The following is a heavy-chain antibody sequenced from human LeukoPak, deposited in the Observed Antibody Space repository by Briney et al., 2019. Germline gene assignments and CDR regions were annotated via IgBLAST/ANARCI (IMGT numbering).Heavy chain of an antibody. D-gene: IGHD2-2*01. Sequence: SETLSLTCTVSGGSISSSSYYWGWIRQPPGRGLEWIGSIYYSGSTYYNPSLKSRVTISVDTSKNQFSLKLSSVTAADTAVYYCARRSSDIVVVPAAHAFDYWGQGTLVTVSS. J-gene: IGHJ4*02. CDR2: IYYSGST. V-gene: IGHV4-39*07. CDR1: GGSISSSSYY. CDR3: ARRSSDIVVVPAAHAFDY.